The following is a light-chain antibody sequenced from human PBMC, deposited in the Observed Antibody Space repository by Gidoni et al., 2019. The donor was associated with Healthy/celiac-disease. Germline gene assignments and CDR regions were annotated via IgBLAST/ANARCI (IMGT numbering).Light chain of an antibody. CDR3: QSADSSGTYLV. V-gene: IGLV3-25*03. CDR1: ALPKQY. CDR2: KDS. Sequence: SYERTQPPLVLVFPGKTVRITCSGDALPKQYAYWYQQKPGQAPLLGIYKDSEMPSGIPERFSGSSSRTTVTLTISGVQAEDEADYYCQSADSSGTYLVFGGGTKLTVL. J-gene: IGLJ3*02.